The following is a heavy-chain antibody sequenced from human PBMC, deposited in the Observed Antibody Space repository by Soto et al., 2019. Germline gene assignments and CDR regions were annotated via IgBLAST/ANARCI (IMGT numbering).Heavy chain of an antibody. Sequence: EVQLAESGGGLAQPGGSLRLSCAASGFTLSGYAMEWVRQAPGKGLEYVSGISSNGVGTYYAKSVQGRFTISRDNSKNTVYLQMGSLRPEDMAVYYCARRARPDFYYMDVWGKGTTVTVSS. J-gene: IGHJ6*03. CDR2: ISSNGVGT. CDR3: ARRARPDFYYMDV. V-gene: IGHV3-64*01. D-gene: IGHD6-6*01. CDR1: GFTLSGYA.